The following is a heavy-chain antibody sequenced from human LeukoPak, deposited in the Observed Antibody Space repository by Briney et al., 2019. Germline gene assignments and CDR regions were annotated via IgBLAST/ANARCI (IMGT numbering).Heavy chain of an antibody. V-gene: IGHV1-46*01. CDR2: INPSGGNT. D-gene: IGHD6-19*01. CDR3: AKCRLSSSGSADY. Sequence: ASVKVSCKASGYTFTSYYMHWVRQAPGLGPEWMGKINPSGGNTAYAQKFQGRVTMTRDTSTSTVYMELTSLRSDDTAVYYCAKCRLSSSGSADYWGQGTLVTVSS. CDR1: GYTFTSYY. J-gene: IGHJ4*02.